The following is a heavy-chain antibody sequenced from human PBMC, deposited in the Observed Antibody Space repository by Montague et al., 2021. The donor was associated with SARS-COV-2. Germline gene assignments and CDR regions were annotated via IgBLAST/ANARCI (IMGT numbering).Heavy chain of an antibody. V-gene: IGHV4-39*01. J-gene: IGHJ3*02. CDR3: ASYVPMYLTLENALDI. CDR2: IYYSGST. Sequence: SETLSLTCTVSGGSISSSSYYWGWIRQPPGKGLEWIGSIYYSGSTYYTPSLKSRVTISVDTSKNQFSLKLCSVTAADTAVYYCASYVPMYLTLENALDIWGQGTMVTVSS. D-gene: IGHD2-2*01. CDR1: GGSISSSSYY.